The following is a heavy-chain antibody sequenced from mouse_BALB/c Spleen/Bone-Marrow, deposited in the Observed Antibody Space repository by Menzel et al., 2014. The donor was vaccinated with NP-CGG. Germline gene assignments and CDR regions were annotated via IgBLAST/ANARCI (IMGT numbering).Heavy chain of an antibody. V-gene: IGHV1S81*02. D-gene: IGHD1-1*01. J-gene: IGHJ4*01. Sequence: VQGVESGAELVKPGASVKLSCEASGYTFTNYWMHWVNQRPGQGLEWIGEINPTNGRSNYNEKFKSKATLTVDKSSSTAYMRLSSLTSEDSAVYYCARRGDYYGAMDYWGQGTSVTVSS. CDR2: INPTNGRS. CDR1: GYTFTNYW. CDR3: ARRGDYYGAMDY.